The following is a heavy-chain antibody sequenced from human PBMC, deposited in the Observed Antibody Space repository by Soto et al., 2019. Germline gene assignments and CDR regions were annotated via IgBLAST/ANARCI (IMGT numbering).Heavy chain of an antibody. Sequence: QVQLVQSGAEVKKPGSSVKVSCKASGGTFSSYAISWVRQAPGQGLEWMGEIIPIFGTANYAQKFQGRVTITADESTSTAYMELSSLRSEDTAVYYCARDPGGYCSSTSCLDGMDVWGQGTTVTVSS. D-gene: IGHD2-2*03. V-gene: IGHV1-69*01. CDR2: IIPIFGTA. CDR1: GGTFSSYA. CDR3: ARDPGGYCSSTSCLDGMDV. J-gene: IGHJ6*02.